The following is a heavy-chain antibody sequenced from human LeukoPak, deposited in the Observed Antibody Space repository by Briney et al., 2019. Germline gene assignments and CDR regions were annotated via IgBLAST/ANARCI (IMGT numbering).Heavy chain of an antibody. V-gene: IGHV3-66*01. CDR3: VGTMVRGVIRMDV. D-gene: IGHD3-10*01. J-gene: IGHJ6*02. CDR1: GFTVSSNY. Sequence: PGGSLRLSCAASGFTVSSNYMSWVRQAPGKGLEWVSVTYSGGSTYYADSVKGRFTISRDNSKNTLYLQMNSLRAEDTAVYYCVGTMVRGVIRMDVWGQGTTVTVSS. CDR2: TYSGGST.